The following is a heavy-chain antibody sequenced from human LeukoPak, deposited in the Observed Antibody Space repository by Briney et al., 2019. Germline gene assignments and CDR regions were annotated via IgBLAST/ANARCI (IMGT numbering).Heavy chain of an antibody. D-gene: IGHD6-19*01. V-gene: IGHV4-59*01. CDR1: GGSISSYY. CDR2: IYYSGST. J-gene: IGHJ3*02. CDR3: ARARGAVAGTAAFDI. Sequence: SETLSLTCTVSGGSISSYYWSWIRQPPGKRLEWIGYIYYSGSTNYNPSLKSRVTIPVDTSKNQFSLKLSSVTAADTAVYYCARARGAVAGTAAFDIWGQGTMVTVSS.